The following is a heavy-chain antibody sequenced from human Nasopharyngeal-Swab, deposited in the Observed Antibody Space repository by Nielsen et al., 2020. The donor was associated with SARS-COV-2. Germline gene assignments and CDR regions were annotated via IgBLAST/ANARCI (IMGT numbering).Heavy chain of an antibody. CDR1: GYTFTSYA. CDR3: ARGSYYYDSSGYSYFDY. D-gene: IGHD3-22*01. Sequence: SVKVSCKASGYTFTSYAMHWVRQAPGQRLEWMGWINAGNGNTKYSQKFQGRVTITRDTSASTAYMELSSLRSEDTAVYYCARGSYYYDSSGYSYFDYWGQGTLVTVSS. J-gene: IGHJ4*02. CDR2: INAGNGNT. V-gene: IGHV1-3*01.